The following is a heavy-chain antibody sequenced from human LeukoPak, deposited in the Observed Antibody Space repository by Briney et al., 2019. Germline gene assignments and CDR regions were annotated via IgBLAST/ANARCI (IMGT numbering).Heavy chain of an antibody. CDR1: GFTFSRYW. J-gene: IGHJ4*02. CDR2: IKTDGTYT. Sequence: PGGSLRLSCAASGFTFSRYWMHWVRQAPGEGLVWVSRIKTDGTYTSNADSVKGRFTISRDNAKSTLYLQMNSLKVEDTAVYYCVADLGDYADFWGQGILVTVSS. V-gene: IGHV3-74*01. CDR3: VADLGDYADF.